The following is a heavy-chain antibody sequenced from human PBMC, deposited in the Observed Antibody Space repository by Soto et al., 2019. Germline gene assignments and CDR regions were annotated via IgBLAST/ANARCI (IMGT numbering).Heavy chain of an antibody. Sequence: SETLSLTCTVSGGSISSGDYYWSWIRQPPGKGLEWIGYIYYSGSTYYNPSLKSRVTISVDTSKNQFSLKLSSVTAADTAVYYCAREGHIVVVPAAMGHHYFDYWGQGTLVTVSS. CDR2: IYYSGST. CDR1: GGSISSGDYY. D-gene: IGHD2-2*01. V-gene: IGHV4-30-4*01. CDR3: AREGHIVVVPAAMGHHYFDY. J-gene: IGHJ4*02.